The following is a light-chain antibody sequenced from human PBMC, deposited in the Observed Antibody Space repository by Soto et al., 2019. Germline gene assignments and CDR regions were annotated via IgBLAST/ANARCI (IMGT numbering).Light chain of an antibody. CDR1: QDISNY. CDR3: QNYNSAPIT. V-gene: IGKV1-27*01. J-gene: IGKJ5*01. CDR2: VAS. Sequence: DVRMTQSPASLSASVGDRVTITCRASQDISNYLAWYQQKPGKVPKLLIYVASTLQSGVPSRFSGSGSGTDFRLTISSLQPDDVATYYCQNYNSAPITFGQGTRPAIK.